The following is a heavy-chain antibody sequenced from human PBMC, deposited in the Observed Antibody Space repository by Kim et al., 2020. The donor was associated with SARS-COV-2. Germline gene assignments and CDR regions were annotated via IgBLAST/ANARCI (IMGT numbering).Heavy chain of an antibody. CDR3: STAQATVVTPGYYFDY. Sequence: SETLSLTCTVSGGSISSYYWSWIRQPPGKGLEWIGYIYYSGSTNYNPSPKSRVTIFVDTSKNQFPLMLSSVTAADTAAHYCSTAQATVVTPGYYFDYWG. CDR1: GGSISSYY. V-gene: IGHV4-59*01. CDR2: IYYSGST. D-gene: IGHD4-17*01. J-gene: IGHJ4*01.